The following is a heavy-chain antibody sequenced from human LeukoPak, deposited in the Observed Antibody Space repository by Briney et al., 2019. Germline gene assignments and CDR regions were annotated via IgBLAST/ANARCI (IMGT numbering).Heavy chain of an antibody. CDR2: INHSGST. D-gene: IGHD3-22*01. Sequence: SETLSLTCAVYGGSFSGYYWSWIRQPPGKGLEWIGEINHSGSTNYNPSLKSRVTISLDTSKNQFSLKLSSVTAADTAVYYCARAYYYDSSGYYFSVGQLYYFDYWGQGTLVTVSS. CDR1: GGSFSGYY. CDR3: ARAYYYDSSGYYFSVGQLYYFDY. V-gene: IGHV4-34*01. J-gene: IGHJ4*02.